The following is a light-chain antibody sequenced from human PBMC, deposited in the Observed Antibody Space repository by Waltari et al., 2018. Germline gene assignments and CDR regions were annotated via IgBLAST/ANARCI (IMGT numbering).Light chain of an antibody. Sequence: QSALTQPASVSGSPGQSITISCTGTSSDVGGYNYVSWYQQHPGKAPKLMIYDVSKRPSGVSNRFSGSKSGNTASLTISGLQAEYEADYYCSSYTSSSTPFVFGTGTKVTVL. CDR2: DVS. V-gene: IGLV2-14*01. CDR3: SSYTSSSTPFV. CDR1: SSDVGGYNY. J-gene: IGLJ1*01.